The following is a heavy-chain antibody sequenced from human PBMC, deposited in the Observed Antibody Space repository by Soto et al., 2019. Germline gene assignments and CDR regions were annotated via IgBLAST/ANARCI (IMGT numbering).Heavy chain of an antibody. V-gene: IGHV1-8*01. CDR3: ARGRGGDVLREDYYYDYIAV. CDR2: MNPNSGNT. D-gene: IGHD2-21*01. J-gene: IGHJ6*03. CDR1: GYTFTSYD. Sequence: ASVKVSCKASGYTFTSYDINWVRQATGQGLEWMGWMNPNSGNTGYAQKFQGRVTMTRNTSISTAYMELSSLRSEDTAVYYCARGRGGDVLREDYYYDYIAVRTQRTTVLGSS.